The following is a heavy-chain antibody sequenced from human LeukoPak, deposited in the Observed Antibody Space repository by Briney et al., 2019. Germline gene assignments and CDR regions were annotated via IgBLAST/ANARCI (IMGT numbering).Heavy chain of an antibody. CDR1: GYTFSAYY. V-gene: IGHV1-2*02. CDR2: LNPNSGAT. D-gene: IGHD3-3*01. J-gene: IGHJ4*02. CDR3: ARVLPPPSPYDFWSGSPPGFDY. Sequence: ASVKVSCKASGYTFSAYYMHWVRQAPGQGLEWMGWLNPNSGATNYAQKFQGRVTMTRDTSISTAYMELSRLDSDDTAVYYCARVLPPPSPYDFWSGSPPGFDYWGQGTLVTVSS.